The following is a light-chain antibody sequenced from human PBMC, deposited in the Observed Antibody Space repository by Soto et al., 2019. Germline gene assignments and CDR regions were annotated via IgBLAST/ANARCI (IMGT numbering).Light chain of an antibody. CDR1: QSISSW. J-gene: IGKJ1*01. Sequence: DIQMTQSPSTLSASVGDRFTITCRASQSISSWLAWYQQKPGKAPKLLIYKASSLESGVPSRFSGSGSGTEFTLTISSLQPDDFATYYCQQYNSYWTCGQGTKGDIK. V-gene: IGKV1-5*03. CDR2: KAS. CDR3: QQYNSYWT.